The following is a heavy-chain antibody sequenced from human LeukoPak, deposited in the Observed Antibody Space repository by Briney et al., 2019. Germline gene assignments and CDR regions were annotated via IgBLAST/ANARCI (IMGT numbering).Heavy chain of an antibody. CDR1: GGSFSGYY. CDR3: ASSSGDYGVSFDY. Sequence: SETLSLTCAVYGGSFSGYYWSWIRQPPGKGLEWIGEINHSGSTNYNPSLKSRVTISVDTPKNQFSLKLSSVSAADTAVYYCASSSGDYGVSFDYWGQGTLVTVSS. J-gene: IGHJ4*02. V-gene: IGHV4-34*01. CDR2: INHSGST. D-gene: IGHD4-17*01.